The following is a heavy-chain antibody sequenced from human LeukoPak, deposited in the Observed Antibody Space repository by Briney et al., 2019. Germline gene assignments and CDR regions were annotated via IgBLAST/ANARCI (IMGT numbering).Heavy chain of an antibody. CDR1: GGSISSGGYS. Sequence: PSQTLSLTCTVSGGSISSGGYSWSWIRQFPGKGLEWIGYIYFTGITYYNPSLKSRATFSVDTSENEFSLSLRSVTAADTAVYYCAREGCSDGSCYGTVRIDHWGQGTLVTVSS. V-gene: IGHV4-31*03. CDR2: IYFTGIT. D-gene: IGHD2-15*01. CDR3: AREGCSDGSCYGTVRIDH. J-gene: IGHJ4*02.